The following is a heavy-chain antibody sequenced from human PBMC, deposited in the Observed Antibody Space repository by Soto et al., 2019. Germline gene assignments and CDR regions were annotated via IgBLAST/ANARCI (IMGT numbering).Heavy chain of an antibody. J-gene: IGHJ4*02. CDR1: GGSISPYY. Sequence: SETLSLTCTVSGGSISPYYWSWIRQPPGKGLEWIGYIYYTGSTKYNPSLKSRVTISVDTTKNQFSLRLSSVTAADTAVYYCVRVGGYYGDYPNFDYWGQGTLVT. CDR3: VRVGGYYGDYPNFDY. CDR2: IYYTGST. D-gene: IGHD4-17*01. V-gene: IGHV4-59*01.